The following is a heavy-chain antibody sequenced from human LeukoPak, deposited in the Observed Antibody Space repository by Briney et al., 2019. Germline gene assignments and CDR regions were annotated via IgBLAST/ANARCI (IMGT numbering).Heavy chain of an antibody. CDR1: GGSFSGYY. CDR3: AGRKYDFWRYYYGMDV. CDR2: INHSGST. Sequence: SETLSLTCAVYGGSFSGYYWSWIRQPPGKGLEWIGEINHSGSTNYNPSLKSRVTISVDTSKNQFSLKLSSVTAAHTAVYYCAGRKYDFWRYYYGMDVWGQGTTVTVSS. D-gene: IGHD3-3*01. J-gene: IGHJ6*02. V-gene: IGHV4-34*01.